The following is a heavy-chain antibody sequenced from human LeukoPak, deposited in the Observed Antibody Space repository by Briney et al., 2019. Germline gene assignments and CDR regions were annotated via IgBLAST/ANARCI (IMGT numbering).Heavy chain of an antibody. D-gene: IGHD1-26*01. J-gene: IGHJ2*01. Sequence: PSQTLSLTCAVSGGSISSGGYSWGWIRQPPGKGLEWIGYIYHSGSTYYNPSLKSRVTISVDRSKNQFSLKLSSVTAADTAVYYCARKSGTEVGLTHWYFDLWGRGTLVTVSS. CDR2: IYHSGST. V-gene: IGHV4-30-2*01. CDR1: GGSISSGGYS. CDR3: ARKSGTEVGLTHWYFDL.